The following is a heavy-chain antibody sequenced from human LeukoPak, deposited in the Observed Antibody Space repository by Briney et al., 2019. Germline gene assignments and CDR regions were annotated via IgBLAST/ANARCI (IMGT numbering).Heavy chain of an antibody. CDR2: INSDGSST. Sequence: GGSLRLSCAASGFTFSSYWMHWVRQAPGKGPVWVSRINSDGSSTSYADSVKGRFTISRDNAKDTLYLQMNSLRAEDTAVYYCARDLSPYYYDSSGYGMDVWGQGTTVTVSS. D-gene: IGHD3-22*01. CDR1: GFTFSSYW. V-gene: IGHV3-74*01. J-gene: IGHJ6*02. CDR3: ARDLSPYYYDSSGYGMDV.